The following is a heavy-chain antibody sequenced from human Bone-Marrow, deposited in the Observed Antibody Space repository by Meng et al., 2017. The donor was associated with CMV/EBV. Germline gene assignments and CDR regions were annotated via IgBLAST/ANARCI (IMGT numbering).Heavy chain of an antibody. V-gene: IGHV1-8*03. CDR1: GYTFTAHY. Sequence: ASVKVSCKASGYTFTAHYFHWVRQAPGQGLEWMGWIHPHRGNTGYAQKFQGRVTITRNTSISTGYMELSSLRSEDTAVYYCARGRTLGDYWGQGTLVTVSS. CDR3: ARGRTLGDY. CDR2: IHPHRGNT. D-gene: IGHD3-16*01. J-gene: IGHJ4*02.